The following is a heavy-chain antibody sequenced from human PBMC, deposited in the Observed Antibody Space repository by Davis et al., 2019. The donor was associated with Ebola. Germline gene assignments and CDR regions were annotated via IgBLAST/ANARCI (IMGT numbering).Heavy chain of an antibody. CDR3: ARDPHYYGSGRNYYGMDV. Sequence: AASVKVSCKASGYTFTSYYMHWVRQAPGQGLEWMGWINPNSGGTNYAQKFQGWVTMTRDTSISTAYMELSRLRSDDTAVYYCARDPHYYGSGRNYYGMDVWGQGTTVTVSS. CDR1: GYTFTSYY. CDR2: INPNSGGT. D-gene: IGHD3-10*01. J-gene: IGHJ6*02. V-gene: IGHV1-2*04.